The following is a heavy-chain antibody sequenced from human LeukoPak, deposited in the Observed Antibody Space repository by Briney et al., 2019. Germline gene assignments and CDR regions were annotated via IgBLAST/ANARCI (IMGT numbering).Heavy chain of an antibody. CDR3: ATSSSAYYFDY. CDR2: IIPIFGTA. Sequence: SVKLSCKASGGTFSSNANSWVRQAPGQGLEWMGGIIPIFGTANYAQKFQGRVTITADESTSKAYMELSSLRSEDTAVYCCATSSSAYYFDYWGQGTLVTVSS. D-gene: IGHD1-26*01. J-gene: IGHJ4*02. CDR1: GGTFSSNA. V-gene: IGHV1-69*13.